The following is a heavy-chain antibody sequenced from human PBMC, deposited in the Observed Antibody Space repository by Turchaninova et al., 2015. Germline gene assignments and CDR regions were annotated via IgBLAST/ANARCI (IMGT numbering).Heavy chain of an antibody. CDR2: INHSGST. Sequence: QVQLQQWGAGLLKPSEALSLTCAVYGGSFSGYYWSWIRQPPGKGLEWIGEINHSGSTNYNPSLKSRVTISVDTSKNQFSLKLSSVTAADTAVYYCARLYFDGYWGQGTLVTVSS. V-gene: IGHV4-34*01. D-gene: IGHD3-9*01. J-gene: IGHJ4*02. CDR1: GGSFSGYY. CDR3: ARLYFDGY.